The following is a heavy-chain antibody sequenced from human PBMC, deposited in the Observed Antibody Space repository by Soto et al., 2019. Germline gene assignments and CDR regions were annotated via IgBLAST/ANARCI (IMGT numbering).Heavy chain of an antibody. D-gene: IGHD3-10*01. CDR2: ISSSSSTI. V-gene: IGHV3-11*04. CDR1: GFTFSDYY. J-gene: IGHJ5*02. Sequence: GGSLRLSCAASGFTFSDYYMSWIRQAPGKGLEWVSCISSSSSTIYYADSVKGRFTISRDNAKNSLYLQMNSLRDEDTAVYYCAREIPSRGAGWFDPWGQGTLVTVSS. CDR3: AREIPSRGAGWFDP.